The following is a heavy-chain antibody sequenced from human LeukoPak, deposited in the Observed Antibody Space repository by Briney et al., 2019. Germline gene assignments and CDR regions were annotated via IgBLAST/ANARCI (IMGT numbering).Heavy chain of an antibody. Sequence: PSETLSLTCTVSGGSFSSYYWSWLRQPPGKGLEWIGYIYYSGSTKYNPSFKSRVTISVDTSKDQFSLRLSSVTAADTAVYYCARQFRYCSGGSCYDYYYGMDVWGQGTTVTVSS. CDR3: ARQFRYCSGGSCYDYYYGMDV. D-gene: IGHD2-15*01. V-gene: IGHV4-59*01. CDR2: IYYSGST. J-gene: IGHJ6*02. CDR1: GGSFSSYY.